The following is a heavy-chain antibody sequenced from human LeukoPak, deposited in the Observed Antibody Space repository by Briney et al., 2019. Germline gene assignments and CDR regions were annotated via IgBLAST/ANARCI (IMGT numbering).Heavy chain of an antibody. CDR1: GGTFSSYT. J-gene: IGHJ3*02. D-gene: IGHD3-10*01. V-gene: IGHV1-69*04. CDR2: IIPILGIA. CDR3: AREGKGYYGSSGDAFDI. Sequence: GASVKVSCKASGGTFSSYTISWVRQAPGQGLEWMGRIIPILGIANYAQKFQGRVTITADKPTSTAYMELSSLRSEDTAVYYCAREGKGYYGSSGDAFDIWGQGTMVTVSS.